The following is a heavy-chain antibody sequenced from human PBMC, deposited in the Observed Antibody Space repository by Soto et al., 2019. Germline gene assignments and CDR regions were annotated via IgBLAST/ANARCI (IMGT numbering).Heavy chain of an antibody. Sequence: SETLSLTCTVSGGSISSGDYYWSWIRQPPGKGLEWIGYIYYSGSTYYNPSLKSRVTISVDTSKNQFSLKLSSVTASDTAVYYCARIFGVVTQIDYWGQGTLVTVSS. J-gene: IGHJ4*02. CDR2: IYYSGST. D-gene: IGHD3-3*01. CDR1: GGSISSGDYY. CDR3: ARIFGVVTQIDY. V-gene: IGHV4-30-4*01.